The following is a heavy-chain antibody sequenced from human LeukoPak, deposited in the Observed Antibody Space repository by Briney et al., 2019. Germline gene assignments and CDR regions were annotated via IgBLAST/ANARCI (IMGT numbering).Heavy chain of an antibody. CDR2: FDPEDGET. Sequence: ASVKVSCKVSGYTLTELSMHWVRQAPGKGLEWMGGFDPEDGETIYAQKFQGRVTMTEDTSTDSAYMELSSLRSEDTAVYYCATDFGGYDRVFDYWGQGTLVSVSS. V-gene: IGHV1-24*01. CDR3: ATDFGGYDRVFDY. CDR1: GYTLTELS. J-gene: IGHJ4*02. D-gene: IGHD5-12*01.